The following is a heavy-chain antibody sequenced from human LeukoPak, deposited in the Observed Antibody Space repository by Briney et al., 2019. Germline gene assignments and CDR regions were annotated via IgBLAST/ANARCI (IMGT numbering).Heavy chain of an antibody. V-gene: IGHV3-48*03. J-gene: IGHJ3*02. Sequence: GGSLRLSCAASGFTLSTYEMNWVRQAPGKGLEFISYISTSGDTIYYADSVKGRFTTSRDDAKNSLYLQMNSLRAEDTAVYYCGRDGYSSGWYDDAFDIWGQGTMVTVSS. D-gene: IGHD6-19*01. CDR3: GRDGYSSGWYDDAFDI. CDR1: GFTLSTYE. CDR2: ISTSGDTI.